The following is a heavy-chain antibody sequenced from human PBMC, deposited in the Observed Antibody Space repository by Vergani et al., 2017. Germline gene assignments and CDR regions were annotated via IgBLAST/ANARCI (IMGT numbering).Heavy chain of an antibody. D-gene: IGHD4-17*01. Sequence: QVQLVQSGAEVKKPGSSVKVSCKASGGTFSSYAISWVRQAPGQGLEWMGGTIPIFGTANYAQKFQGRVTITADQSTSTAYMELSSLRSEDTAVYYCARDHSDYGDYSRPGRTTYFDLWGRGTLVTVAS. CDR2: TIPIFGTA. V-gene: IGHV1-69*01. CDR3: ARDHSDYGDYSRPGRTTYFDL. CDR1: GGTFSSYA. J-gene: IGHJ2*01.